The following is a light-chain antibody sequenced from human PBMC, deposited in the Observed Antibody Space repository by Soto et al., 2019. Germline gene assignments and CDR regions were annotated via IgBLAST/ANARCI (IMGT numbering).Light chain of an antibody. V-gene: IGKV3-20*01. CDR3: QQYVSSPKT. CDR1: QSVRSNY. J-gene: IGKJ1*01. Sequence: DIVLTQSPGTLSLSPGERATLSCRASQSVRSNYLAWFQQKPGQAPRLLIYAASSRATGIPDRFIGSGSGTDFTLSITKLVPEDFAVYYCQQYVSSPKTFGQGTKVDIK. CDR2: AAS.